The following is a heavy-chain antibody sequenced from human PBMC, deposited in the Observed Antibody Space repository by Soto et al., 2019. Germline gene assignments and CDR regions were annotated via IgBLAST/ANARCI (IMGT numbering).Heavy chain of an antibody. V-gene: IGHV4-59*01. Sequence: SETLCLTCTVSGGSISSYYWSWIRQPPGKGLEWIGYIYYSGSTNYNPSLKSRVTISVDTSKNQFSLKLSSVTAADTAVYYCARRYGSAFDIWGQGTMVTVSS. J-gene: IGHJ3*02. CDR3: ARRYGSAFDI. CDR1: GGSISSYY. D-gene: IGHD3-10*01. CDR2: IYYSGST.